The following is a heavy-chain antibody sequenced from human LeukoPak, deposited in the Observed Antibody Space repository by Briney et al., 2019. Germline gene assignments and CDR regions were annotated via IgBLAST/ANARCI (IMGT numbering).Heavy chain of an antibody. CDR2: IYHSGST. D-gene: IGHD6-6*01. CDR3: ARDRELVNYFDY. Sequence: PSQTLSLTCTVSGGSISSGGYYWSWIRQPPGKGLEWIGYIYHSGSTYYNPSLKSRVTISVDRSKNQFSLKLSSVTAADTAVYYCARDRELVNYFDYWGQGTLVTVSS. J-gene: IGHJ4*02. CDR1: GGSISSGGYY. V-gene: IGHV4-30-2*01.